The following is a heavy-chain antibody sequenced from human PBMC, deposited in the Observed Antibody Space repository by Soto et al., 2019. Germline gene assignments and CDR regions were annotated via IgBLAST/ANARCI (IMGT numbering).Heavy chain of an antibody. J-gene: IGHJ6*02. V-gene: IGHV5-51*01. CDR3: ARLDTTVYYYYYGMDV. CDR1: GYSFTSYW. CDR2: IYPGDSDT. Sequence: GESLKISGKGSGYSFTSYWIGWVRQMTGKGLEWMGIIYPGDSDTRYSPSFQGQVTISADKSISTAYLQWSSLKASDTAMYYCARLDTTVYYYYYGMDVWGQGTTVTVSS. D-gene: IGHD2-2*01.